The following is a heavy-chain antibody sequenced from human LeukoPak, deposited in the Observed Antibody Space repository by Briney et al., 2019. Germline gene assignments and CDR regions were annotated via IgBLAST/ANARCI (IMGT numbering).Heavy chain of an antibody. CDR1: GFTVSSNH. CDR2: IYSGGST. D-gene: IGHD3-22*01. V-gene: IGHV3-53*01. Sequence: AGGSLRLSCAASGFTVSSNHMSWVRQAPGKGLEWVSVIYSGGSTYYADPVKGRFTISRDNSKNTLYLQMNSLRAEDTAVYYCARASGYFNYYFDYWGQGTLVTVSS. CDR3: ARASGYFNYYFDY. J-gene: IGHJ4*02.